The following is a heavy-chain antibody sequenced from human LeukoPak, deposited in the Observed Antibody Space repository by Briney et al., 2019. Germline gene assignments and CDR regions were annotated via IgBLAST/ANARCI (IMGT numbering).Heavy chain of an antibody. CDR1: GYGFTSYW. CDR3: ARAGIAAAGGAFDI. Sequence: GESLKISCKASGYGFTSYWIVWVRQMPGKGLEWMGIIYPGDSNTRYSPSFQGQATISADKSINTAYLQWSSLKASDTAMYYCARAGIAAAGGAFDIWGQGTMVTVSS. J-gene: IGHJ3*02. CDR2: IYPGDSNT. V-gene: IGHV5-51*01. D-gene: IGHD6-13*01.